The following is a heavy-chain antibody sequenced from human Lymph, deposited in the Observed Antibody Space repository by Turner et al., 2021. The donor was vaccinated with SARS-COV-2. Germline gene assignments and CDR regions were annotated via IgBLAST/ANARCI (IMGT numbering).Heavy chain of an antibody. Sequence: QLQLLESGPGLANPSETPSLTCTVSVGSISSRSYYWGWIRQPPGKGLEWIGNIYYSGSTYYNPSLKSRVTISVDTSKNQFSLKLSSVTAADTAVFYCARGSPQGWYVPVLDYWGQGTLVTVSS. J-gene: IGHJ4*02. CDR1: VGSISSRSYY. V-gene: IGHV4-39*01. CDR3: ARGSPQGWYVPVLDY. D-gene: IGHD6-19*01. CDR2: IYYSGST.